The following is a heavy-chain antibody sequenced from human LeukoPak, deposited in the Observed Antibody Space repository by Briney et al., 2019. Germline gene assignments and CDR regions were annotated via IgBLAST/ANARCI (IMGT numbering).Heavy chain of an antibody. CDR1: GFTFSSYA. Sequence: PGGSLRLSCAASGFTFSSYAMSWVRQAPGKGLEWGSAISGSGGSTYYADSVKGRFTISRDNSKNTLYLQMNSLRAEDTAVYYCAKDTGSYPPHDAFDSWGQGTMVTVSS. CDR2: ISGSGGST. J-gene: IGHJ3*02. V-gene: IGHV3-23*01. D-gene: IGHD1-26*01. CDR3: AKDTGSYPPHDAFDS.